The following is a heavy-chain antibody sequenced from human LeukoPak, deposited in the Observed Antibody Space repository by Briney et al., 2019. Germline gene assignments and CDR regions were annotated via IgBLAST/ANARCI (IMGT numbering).Heavy chain of an antibody. CDR1: GYTFTGYY. CDR2: INPNSGGT. J-gene: IGHJ4*02. CDR3: AIELVVPAAREGGY. D-gene: IGHD2-2*01. V-gene: IGHV1-2*02. Sequence: ASVKVSCKASGYTFTGYYMHWVRQAPGQGLEWMGGINPNSGGTNYAQKFQGRVTMTRDTAISTAYMELSRLRSDDTAVYYCAIELVVPAAREGGYWGQGTLVTVSS.